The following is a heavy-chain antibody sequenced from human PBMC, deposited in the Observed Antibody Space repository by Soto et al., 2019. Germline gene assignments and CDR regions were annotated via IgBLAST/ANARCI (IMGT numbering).Heavy chain of an antibody. D-gene: IGHD3-3*01. CDR1: GSTSTGHY. CDR2: INPNSGGT. J-gene: IGHJ4*02. Sequence: GASVKVSCKASGSTSTGHYLHWVRQAPGQGLEWMGYINPNSGGTNYAQKFQGRVTMTRDTSIGAAYIELHRLTSDDTAVYYCAIDKTDFWSSSYYFDPWGQGTLVTVSS. CDR3: AIDKTDFWSSSYYFDP. V-gene: IGHV1-2*02.